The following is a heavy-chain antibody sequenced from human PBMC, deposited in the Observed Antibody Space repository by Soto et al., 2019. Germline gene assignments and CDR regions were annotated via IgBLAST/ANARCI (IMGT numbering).Heavy chain of an antibody. J-gene: IGHJ4*02. CDR2: IYHSGST. CDR3: ARAPSFSVATLYYYFDY. Sequence: SETLSLTCAVSGGSISSSNWWSWVRQPPGKGLEWIGEIYHSGSTNYNPSLKSRVTISVDKSKNQFSLKLSSVTAADTAVYYCARAPSFSVATLYYYFDYWGQGTLVTVSS. CDR1: GGSISSSNW. V-gene: IGHV4-4*02. D-gene: IGHD5-12*01.